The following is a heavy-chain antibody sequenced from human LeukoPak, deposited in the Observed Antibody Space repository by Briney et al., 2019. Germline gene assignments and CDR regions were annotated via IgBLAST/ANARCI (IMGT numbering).Heavy chain of an antibody. Sequence: ISAYNGDTSYAQKLQGRVTMTTDTSTSTAYMELGSLGSDDTAVYYCARVGEYCTGISCLDYWSQGTLVTVSS. V-gene: IGHV1-18*01. CDR3: ARVGEYCTGISCLDY. J-gene: IGHJ4*02. D-gene: IGHD2-2*01. CDR2: ISAYNGDT.